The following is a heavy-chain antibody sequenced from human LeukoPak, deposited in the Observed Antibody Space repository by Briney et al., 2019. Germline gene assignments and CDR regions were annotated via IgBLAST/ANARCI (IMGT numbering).Heavy chain of an antibody. CDR2: ISSSGSTI. Sequence: GGSLRLSCAASGFTFSSYGMHWVRQAPGKGLEWVSYISSSGSTIYYADSVKGRFTISRDNAKNSLYLQMNSLRAEDTAVYYCARGEYYYDSSGSPQFDPWGQGTLVTVSS. V-gene: IGHV3-48*04. CDR1: GFTFSSYG. CDR3: ARGEYYYDSSGSPQFDP. D-gene: IGHD3-22*01. J-gene: IGHJ5*02.